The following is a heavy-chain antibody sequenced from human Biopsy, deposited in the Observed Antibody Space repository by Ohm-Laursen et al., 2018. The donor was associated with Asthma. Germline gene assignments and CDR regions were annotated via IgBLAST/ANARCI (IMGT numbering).Heavy chain of an antibody. J-gene: IGHJ6*02. CDR3: ARAVDYSHYYGIDV. CDR2: ISVYNGNT. CDR1: GYTFNSAG. D-gene: IGHD3-10*01. V-gene: IGHV1-18*01. Sequence: SVKVSCKTSGYTFNSAGITWVRQAPGQGIEWMGWISVYNGNTKVAQKLQDRVTMITDTSTSTAYMELRSLRSDDTAVYFCARAVDYSHYYGIDVWGQGTTVTVS.